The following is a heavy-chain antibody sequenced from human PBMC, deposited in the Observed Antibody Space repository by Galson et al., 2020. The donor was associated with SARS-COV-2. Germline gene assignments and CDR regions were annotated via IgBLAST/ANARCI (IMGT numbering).Heavy chain of an antibody. CDR1: GFTFSSYG. V-gene: IGHV3-33*06. D-gene: IGHD1-1*01. Sequence: GGSLRLSCAASGFTFSSYGMHWVRQAPGKGLEWVAVIWYDGSNKYYADSVKGRFTISRDNSKNTLYLQMNSLRAEDTAVYYCAKDLPLGTAAKALDWGQGTLVTVSS. CDR3: AKDLPLGTAAKALD. CDR2: IWYDGSNK. J-gene: IGHJ4*02.